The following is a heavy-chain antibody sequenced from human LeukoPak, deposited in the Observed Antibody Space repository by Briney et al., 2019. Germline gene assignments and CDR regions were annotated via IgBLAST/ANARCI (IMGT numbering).Heavy chain of an antibody. Sequence: SETLSLTCTVSGGSISSSSYHWGWIRQPPGKGLEWIGSIYYSGSTYYNPSLKSRVTISVDTSKNQFSLKLSSVTAADTAVYYCARVLVGVTVTFDYWGQGTLVTVSS. CDR2: IYYSGST. V-gene: IGHV4-39*07. CDR1: GGSISSSSYH. CDR3: ARVLVGVTVTFDY. J-gene: IGHJ4*02. D-gene: IGHD4-17*01.